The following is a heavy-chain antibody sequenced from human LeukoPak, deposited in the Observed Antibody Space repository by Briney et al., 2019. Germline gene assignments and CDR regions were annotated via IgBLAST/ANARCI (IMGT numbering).Heavy chain of an antibody. CDR3: ARDRGGDYYDSSGYYRDAFDI. CDR1: GYTFTSYY. V-gene: IGHV1-46*01. Sequence: ASVKVSCKASGYTFTSYYMHWVRQAPGQGLEWMGILNPSGGSTSYAQKFQGRVTMTRDMSTSTVYMELSSLRSEDTAVYYCARDRGGDYYDSSGYYRDAFDIWGQGTMVTVSS. CDR2: LNPSGGST. J-gene: IGHJ3*02. D-gene: IGHD3-22*01.